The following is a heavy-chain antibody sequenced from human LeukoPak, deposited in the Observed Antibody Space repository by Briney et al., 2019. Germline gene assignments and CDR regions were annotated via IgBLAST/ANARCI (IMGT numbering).Heavy chain of an antibody. D-gene: IGHD1-26*01. CDR1: GGSFSGYY. CDR3: ARESEVGAAFFDY. V-gene: IGHV4-34*01. Sequence: PSETQSLTCAVYGGSFSGYYWSWIRQPPGKGLEWLGTFHKSGNTYYDPSLRSRVTISGDTSNNQLSLKVNSVTAADTAVYYCARESEVGAAFFDYWGQGTLVTVSS. CDR2: FHKSGNT. J-gene: IGHJ4*02.